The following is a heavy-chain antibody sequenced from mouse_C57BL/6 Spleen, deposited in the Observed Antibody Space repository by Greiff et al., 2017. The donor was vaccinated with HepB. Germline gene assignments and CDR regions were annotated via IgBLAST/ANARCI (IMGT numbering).Heavy chain of an antibody. J-gene: IGHJ1*03. CDR3: ARHYGSSPYWYFDV. V-gene: IGHV3-1*01. Sequence: VQLKESGPGMVKPSQSLSLTCTVTGYSITSGYDWHWIRHFPGNKLEWMGYISYSGSTNYNPSLKSRISITHDTSKNHFFLKLNSVTTEDTATYYCARHYGSSPYWYFDVWGTGTTVTVSS. D-gene: IGHD1-1*01. CDR2: ISYSGST. CDR1: GYSITSGYD.